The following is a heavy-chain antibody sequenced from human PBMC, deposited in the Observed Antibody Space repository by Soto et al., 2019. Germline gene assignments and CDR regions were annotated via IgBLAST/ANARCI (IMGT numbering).Heavy chain of an antibody. J-gene: IGHJ5*02. V-gene: IGHV4-39*01. CDR1: GGSISDISYC. CDR3: ARHKSGSDWLDP. D-gene: IGHD2-15*01. CDR2: MFYSGAT. Sequence: LETLSLTCTVSGGSISDISYCWGWIRQPPGKGLQWIGCMFYSGATYYNPSLKNRVTLSVDTSNNEFSLKLVSVTAPDTAVYYCARHKSGSDWLDPWGQGTLVTFSS.